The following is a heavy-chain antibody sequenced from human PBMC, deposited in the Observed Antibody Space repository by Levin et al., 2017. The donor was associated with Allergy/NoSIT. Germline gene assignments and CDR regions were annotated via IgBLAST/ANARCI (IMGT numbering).Heavy chain of an antibody. V-gene: IGHV3-15*07. D-gene: IGHD4-17*01. CDR3: TTENDYGDYFNCFDS. J-gene: IGHJ5*01. CDR2: IKTRSDGGTT. CDR1: GFTFSNAW. Sequence: GGSLRLSCAGSGFTFSNAWLNWVRQAPGKGLEWVGRIKTRSDGGTTDYAPPVKGRFTVSRDDAKDTLYLQMNSLKTDDTGIYYCTTENDYGDYFNCFDSWGQGTLVTVSS.